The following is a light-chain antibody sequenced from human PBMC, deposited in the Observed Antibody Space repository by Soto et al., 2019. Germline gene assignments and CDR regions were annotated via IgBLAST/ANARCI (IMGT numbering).Light chain of an antibody. CDR2: AAS. J-gene: IGKJ1*01. V-gene: IGKV1-39*01. CDR3: QQSYSTPRT. Sequence: DIQMTQSPSFLSASVGDRVTITCRASQSISSYLNWYQQKQGKVPKLLIYAASSLQSGVPSMFSGSGSGTYFTLTISSLQPEDFATYYCQQSYSTPRTFGQGTKVEIK. CDR1: QSISSY.